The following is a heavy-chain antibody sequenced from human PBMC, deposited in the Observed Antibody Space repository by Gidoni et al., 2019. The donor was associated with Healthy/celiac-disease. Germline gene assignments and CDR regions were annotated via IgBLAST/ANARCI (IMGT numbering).Heavy chain of an antibody. V-gene: IGHV2-26*01. J-gene: IGHJ4*02. Sequence: GPVLVKPTETLTLTCTVSGFSLSNARMVVSWIRQPPGKALEWLAHIFSNDEKSYSTSLKSRLTISKDTSNSQVVLTMTNMDPVDTATYYSARIPLDTAMVYYFDYWGQGTLVTVSS. CDR2: IFSNDEK. D-gene: IGHD5-18*01. CDR3: ARIPLDTAMVYYFDY. CDR1: GFSLSNARMV.